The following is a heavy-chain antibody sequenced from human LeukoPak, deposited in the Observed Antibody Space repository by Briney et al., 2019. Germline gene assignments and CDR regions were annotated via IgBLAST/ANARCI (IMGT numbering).Heavy chain of an antibody. CDR2: INVITGYI. V-gene: IGHV3-21*01. D-gene: IGHD1-26*01. Sequence: GGSLRLSCAASEFSVGSNYMTWVRQAPGKGLEWVAYINVITGYIYYADSLKGRFTISRDNAKKSLFLEMNSLRVEDTAVYYCARDRSGSSSVDDAFDIWGQGIMVTVSS. CDR3: ARDRSGSSSVDDAFDI. J-gene: IGHJ3*02. CDR1: EFSVGSNY.